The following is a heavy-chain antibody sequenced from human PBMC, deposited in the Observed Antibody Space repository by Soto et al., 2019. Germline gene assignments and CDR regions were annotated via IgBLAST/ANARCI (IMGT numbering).Heavy chain of an antibody. J-gene: IGHJ4*02. CDR3: ARPKKMATIFDY. V-gene: IGHV4-59*07. D-gene: IGHD5-12*01. CDR1: GGSMSSYY. Sequence: PSDTLSLISTVSGGSMSSYYWSWIRPPPAKGLEWIGYISYSGSTNYNPSLKSRVTISVATSKNQFSLKLSSVRAADTAVYYCARPKKMATIFDYWRQGPLVAVSS. CDR2: ISYSGST.